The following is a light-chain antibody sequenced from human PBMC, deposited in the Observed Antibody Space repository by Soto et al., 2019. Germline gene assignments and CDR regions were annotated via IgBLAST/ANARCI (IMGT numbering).Light chain of an antibody. Sequence: EIELTQSPATLSLSPGERATLTCRASQTITSNNLAWHQQISGQAPRLPISGASSRASSMPDMFSGSGSGTDITHTISRLEPEDFAVYYCQQYGISLFSFGQGTKVDIK. CDR3: QQYGISLFS. J-gene: IGKJ2*01. CDR1: QTITSNN. V-gene: IGKV3-20*01. CDR2: GAS.